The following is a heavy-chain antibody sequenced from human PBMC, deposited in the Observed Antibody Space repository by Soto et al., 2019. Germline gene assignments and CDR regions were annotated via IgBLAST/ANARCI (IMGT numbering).Heavy chain of an antibody. J-gene: IGHJ4*02. CDR2: IIPIFGTA. CDR1: GGTFSSYA. V-gene: IGHV1-69*13. D-gene: IGHD3-3*01. CDR3: ARGTPIRGILEWLSPYYFDY. Sequence: SVKVSCKASGGTFSSYAISWVRQSPGQGLEWMGGIIPIFGTANYAQKFQGRVTITADESTSTAYMELSSLRSEDTAVYYCARGTPIRGILEWLSPYYFDYWGQGTLVTVSS.